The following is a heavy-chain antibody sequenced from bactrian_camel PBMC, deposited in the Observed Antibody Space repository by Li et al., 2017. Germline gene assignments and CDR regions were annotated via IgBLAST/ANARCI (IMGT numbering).Heavy chain of an antibody. V-gene: IGHV3S42*01. D-gene: IGHD5*01. CDR1: GYTVSSFC. Sequence: VQLVESGGGSVQAGGSLRLSCAASGYTVSSFCMGWFRQAPGKEREGVAPLYPGGGITSYADSVKGRFTLSHNNNNNTLQLQMNSLKPEDTAVYYCAADLGWCGRQPLQREFRNWGQGTQVTVS. J-gene: IGHJ4*01. CDR3: AADLGWCGRQPLQREFRN. CDR2: LYPGGGIT.